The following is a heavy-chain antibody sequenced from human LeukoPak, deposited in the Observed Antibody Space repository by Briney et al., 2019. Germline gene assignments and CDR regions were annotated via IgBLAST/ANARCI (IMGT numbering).Heavy chain of an antibody. V-gene: IGHV3-74*01. Sequence: PSETLSLTCAVYGGSFSGYYWMHWVRQAPGKGLVWVSRINSDGSSTSYADSVKGRFTISRDNAKNTLYLQMNSLRAEDTAVYYCARVYYDILTGYPDLGIDYWGQGTLVTVSS. CDR3: ARVYYDILTGYPDLGIDY. CDR2: INSDGSST. D-gene: IGHD3-9*01. J-gene: IGHJ4*02. CDR1: GGSFSGYYW.